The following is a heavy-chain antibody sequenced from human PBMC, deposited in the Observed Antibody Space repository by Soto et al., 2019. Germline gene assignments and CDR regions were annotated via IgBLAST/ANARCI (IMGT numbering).Heavy chain of an antibody. CDR3: ARDATGDPDYCYYMDV. Sequence: QVQLVQSGAELKKPGASVTVSCKASGYTFNSYSMHWVRQAPGQRLEWMGCINTDNGNTKYSQIFKGRVTITRDTSASTVYMEVSSLRSEDTAVYYCARDATGDPDYCYYMDVWGKGTMITVSS. D-gene: IGHD7-27*01. CDR1: GYTFNSYS. V-gene: IGHV1-3*04. CDR2: INTDNGNT. J-gene: IGHJ6*03.